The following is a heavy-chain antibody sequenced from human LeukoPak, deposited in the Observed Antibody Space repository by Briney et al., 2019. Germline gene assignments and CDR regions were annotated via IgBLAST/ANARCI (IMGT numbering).Heavy chain of an antibody. J-gene: IGHJ4*02. CDR1: GYTFTGYY. CDR3: ARALFYSTGSKSNRVDY. D-gene: IGHD1-1*01. V-gene: IGHV1-2*02. Sequence: ASVKVSCKASGYTFTGYYIHWVRQAPGQGLEWMGWINPNGGSTNYAQKFQGSVTMTRHTSVSTAYMELSRLRSDDTAVYYCARALFYSTGSKSNRVDYWGQGTLVTVSS. CDR2: INPNGGST.